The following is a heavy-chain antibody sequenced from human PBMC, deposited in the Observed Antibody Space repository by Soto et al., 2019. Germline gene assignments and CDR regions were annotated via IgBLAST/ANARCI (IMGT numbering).Heavy chain of an antibody. D-gene: IGHD3-22*01. V-gene: IGHV4-31*03. CDR1: GGSISSGGYY. J-gene: IGHJ4*02. CDR2: IYYSGST. Sequence: QVQLQESGPGLVKPSQTLSLTCTVSGGSISSGGYYLSWIRQHPGKGLEWIGYIYYSGSTYYNPSLKRRVTISVATSKNQFSLKLSSVTAADTAVYYCARGLGAPNYDSSVPPGFDYWGQGTLVTVSS. CDR3: ARGLGAPNYDSSVPPGFDY.